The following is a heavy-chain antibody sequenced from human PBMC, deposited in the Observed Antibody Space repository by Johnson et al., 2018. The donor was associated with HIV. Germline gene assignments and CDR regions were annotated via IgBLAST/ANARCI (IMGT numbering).Heavy chain of an antibody. CDR1: GFTFSSYA. V-gene: IGHV3-30*14. Sequence: QMLLVESGGGLVQPGGSLRLSCAASGFTFSSYAMHWVRQAPGKGLEWVAVISYDGSNKYYADSVKGRFTISRDNSKNSLYLQMNSLRAGDTAVYYCARVSSGGAFDIWGQGTMVTVSS. CDR3: ARVSSGGAFDI. CDR2: ISYDGSNK. J-gene: IGHJ3*02. D-gene: IGHD3-22*01.